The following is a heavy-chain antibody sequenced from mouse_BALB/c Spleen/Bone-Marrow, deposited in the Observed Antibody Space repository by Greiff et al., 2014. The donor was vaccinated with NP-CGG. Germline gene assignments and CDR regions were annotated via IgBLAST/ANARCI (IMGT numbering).Heavy chain of an antibody. J-gene: IGHJ4*01. CDR2: IWSGGNT. CDR1: GFSLTTYG. V-gene: IGHV2-2*01. Sequence: QVQLKQSGPGLVQPSQSLSITCTVSGFSLTTYGVHWVRQSPGKGLGWLGAIWSGGNTDYNAAFISRLSISKDNSKSQVFFEMNSLQAYDTAIYYCARKLRFYAMDYWGQGTSVTVSS. D-gene: IGHD1-1*01. CDR3: ARKLRFYAMDY.